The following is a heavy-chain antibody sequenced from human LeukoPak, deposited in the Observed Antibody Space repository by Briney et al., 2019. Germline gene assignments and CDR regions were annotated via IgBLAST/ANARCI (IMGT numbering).Heavy chain of an antibody. D-gene: IGHD1-26*01. CDR2: IKQGGSEK. CDR1: GFTFSSYW. CDR3: ARVRPVGATSHLGAFDI. V-gene: IGHV3-7*01. J-gene: IGHJ3*02. Sequence: PGGSLRLSCAASGFTFSSYWMSWVRQAPGKGLEWVANIKQGGSEKYYVDSVKGRFTISRDNAKNSLYLQMNSLRAEDTAVYYCARVRPVGATSHLGAFDIWGQGTMVTVSS.